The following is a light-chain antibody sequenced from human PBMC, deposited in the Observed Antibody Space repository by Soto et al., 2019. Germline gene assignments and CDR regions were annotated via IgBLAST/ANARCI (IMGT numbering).Light chain of an antibody. V-gene: IGKV2-28*01. J-gene: IGKJ1*01. CDR1: QSLLHSEGNHY. Sequence: DIVMTQSPLSLPVTPGETASISCRSSQSLLHSEGNHYLGWYVQMPGQSAQLLVNMASYRVPGVPERFTGSGSGTDFTIIINRVEAEDVAVYYCLQYLQTPYTFGQGTKLEIK. CDR3: LQYLQTPYT. CDR2: MAS.